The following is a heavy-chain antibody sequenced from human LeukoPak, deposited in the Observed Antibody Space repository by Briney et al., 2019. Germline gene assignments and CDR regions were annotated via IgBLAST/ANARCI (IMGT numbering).Heavy chain of an antibody. V-gene: IGHV4-30-2*01. CDR2: IYHSGST. CDR1: GGSISSGGYS. CDR3: ARYDYSNYRAFDI. Sequence: KASQTLSLTCAVSGGSISSGGYSWSWIRQPPGKGLEWIGYIYHSGSTYYNPSLKSRVTISVDRSKNQFSLKLSSVTAADTAVYYCARYDYSNYRAFDIWGQGTMVTVSS. J-gene: IGHJ3*02. D-gene: IGHD4-11*01.